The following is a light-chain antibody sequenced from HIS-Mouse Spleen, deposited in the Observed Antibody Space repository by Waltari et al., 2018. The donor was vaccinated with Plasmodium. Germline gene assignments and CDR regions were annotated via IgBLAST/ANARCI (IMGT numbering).Light chain of an antibody. CDR3: QQFNSYPHT. V-gene: IGKV1-13*02. CDR1: QGISSA. Sequence: ANQLTQSQSSLSASVGDTVTITCRASQGISSALAWYQQKPGKAPKLLIYDASSLESGVPSRFSGSGSGTDFTLTISSLQPEDFATYYCQQFNSYPHTFGQGTKLEIK. J-gene: IGKJ2*01. CDR2: DAS.